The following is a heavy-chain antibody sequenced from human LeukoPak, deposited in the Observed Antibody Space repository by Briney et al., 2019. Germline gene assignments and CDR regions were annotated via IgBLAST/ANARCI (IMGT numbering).Heavy chain of an antibody. CDR1: GYTFTSYD. D-gene: IGHD1-20*01. V-gene: IGHV1-8*01. J-gene: IGHJ5*02. CDR3: ARGKSISYNWKGWFDP. Sequence: ASVKVSCKASGYTFTSYDINWVRQATGQGLEWMGWMNPNSGNTGYAQKFQGRVTMTRNTSISTAYMELSSLRSEDTAVYYCARGKSISYNWKGWFDPWGQGTLVTVPS. CDR2: MNPNSGNT.